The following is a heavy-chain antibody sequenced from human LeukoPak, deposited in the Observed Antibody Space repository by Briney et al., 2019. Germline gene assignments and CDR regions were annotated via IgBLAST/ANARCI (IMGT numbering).Heavy chain of an antibody. D-gene: IGHD5-18*01. CDR2: IYSGGTT. CDR3: AIVDTAMDP. J-gene: IGHJ5*02. Sequence: GGSLRLSCAASGFTVSSNYMSWVRQAPGKGLEWVSIIYSGGTTYYADSVKGRFTISRDNSKNTLYLQMNSLRAEDTVVYYCAIVDTAMDPWGQGTMVIVSS. V-gene: IGHV3-53*01. CDR1: GFTVSSNY.